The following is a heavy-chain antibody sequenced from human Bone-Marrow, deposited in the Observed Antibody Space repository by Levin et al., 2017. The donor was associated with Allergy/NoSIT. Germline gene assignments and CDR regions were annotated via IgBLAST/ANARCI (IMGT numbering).Heavy chain of an antibody. CDR2: INSDGIIT. D-gene: IGHD2-21*02. J-gene: IGHJ6*02. CDR3: ARETRDSYGMDV. V-gene: IGHV3-74*01. CDR1: GFTFSRNW. Sequence: GESLKISCGASGFTFSRNWMHWVRQAPGKGLMWVSRINSDGIITIYADSVKGRFTISRDNAKNTVFLQMDSLRADDTAVYYCARETRDSYGMDVWGHGTTVIVSS.